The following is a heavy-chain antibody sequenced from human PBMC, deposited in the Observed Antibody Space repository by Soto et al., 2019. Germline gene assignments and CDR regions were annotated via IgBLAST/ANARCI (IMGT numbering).Heavy chain of an antibody. CDR2: ISDSGAGT. CDR1: GFAFSSYA. V-gene: IGHV3-23*01. CDR3: AKDSRGKYGVFVY. J-gene: IGHJ4*02. D-gene: IGHD1-26*01. Sequence: GGSLRLSCAASGFAFSSYAMSWVRQAPGQGLEWVSAISDSGAGTYYADSVKGRFTISRDNSKNTLYLQVNSLRAEDTAVYYCAKDSRGKYGVFVYLAQGTLVTVSS.